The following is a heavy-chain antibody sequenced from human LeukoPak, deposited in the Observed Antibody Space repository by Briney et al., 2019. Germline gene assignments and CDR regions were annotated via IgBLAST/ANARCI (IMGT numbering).Heavy chain of an antibody. V-gene: IGHV5-51*01. Sequence: GESLKISCKDVGNTFGTYWVGWVRQMPGKGLEYMGIIFPRTSEVRYGPAFQGQVTISADKSLSTAYLQWTGLKASGTAMYYCARHTGRPQAGWFDPWGQGTLVTVS. CDR1: GNTFGTYW. D-gene: IGHD3-10*01. CDR2: IFPRTSEV. J-gene: IGHJ5*02. CDR3: ARHTGRPQAGWFDP.